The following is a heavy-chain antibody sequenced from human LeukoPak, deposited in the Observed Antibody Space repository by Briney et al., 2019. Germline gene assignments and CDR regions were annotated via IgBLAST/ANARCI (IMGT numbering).Heavy chain of an antibody. CDR3: AKDEGDWYFDL. J-gene: IGHJ2*01. V-gene: IGHV3-23*01. CDR1: GFTFSSYA. Sequence: GGSLRLSCAASGFTFSSYAMSWVRQAAGKGLEWVSVISGSGGSTYYADSVKGRFIISGDTSKNTLYLQMNSLRAEDTAVYYCAKDEGDWYFDLWGRGTLVTVSS. CDR2: ISGSGGST.